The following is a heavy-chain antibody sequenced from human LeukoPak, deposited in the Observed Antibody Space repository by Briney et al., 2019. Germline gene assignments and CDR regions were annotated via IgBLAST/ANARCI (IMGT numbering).Heavy chain of an antibody. CDR2: ISGSGGST. CDR1: GFTFSSYA. CDR3: AKVGDFWSGYGRGYYMDV. D-gene: IGHD3-3*01. J-gene: IGHJ6*03. V-gene: IGHV3-23*01. Sequence: GGSLRLSCAASGFTFSSYAMSWVRQAPGKGLEWVSAISGSGGSTYYADSVKGRFTISRDNSKNTLYLQMNSLRAEDTAVNYCAKVGDFWSGYGRGYYMDVWGKGTTVTVSS.